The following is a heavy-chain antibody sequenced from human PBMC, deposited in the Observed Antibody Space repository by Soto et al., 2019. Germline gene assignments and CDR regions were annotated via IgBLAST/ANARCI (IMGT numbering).Heavy chain of an antibody. Sequence: SETLSLTCTVSGGSISSYYWSWIRQPPGKGLEWIGYIYYSGSTNYNPSLKSRVTISVDTSKNQFSLKLSSVTAADTAVYYCARGNWGPSAMDVWGQGPTVTVSS. CDR2: IYYSGST. D-gene: IGHD7-27*01. CDR1: GGSISSYY. V-gene: IGHV4-59*01. J-gene: IGHJ6*02. CDR3: ARGNWGPSAMDV.